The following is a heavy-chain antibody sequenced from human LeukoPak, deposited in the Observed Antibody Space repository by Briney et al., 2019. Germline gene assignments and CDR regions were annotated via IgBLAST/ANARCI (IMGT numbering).Heavy chain of an antibody. CDR1: GYTFTSYA. CDR2: INTNTGNP. Sequence: GASVKVSCKASGYTFTSYAMNWVRQAPGQGLEWMGWINTNTGNPTYAQGFTGRFVFSLDTSVSTAYLQISSLKAEDTAVYYCARVRITMVRGVIITEKDVYGMDVWGQGTTVTVSS. CDR3: ARVRITMVRGVIITEKDVYGMDV. V-gene: IGHV7-4-1*02. D-gene: IGHD3-10*01. J-gene: IGHJ6*02.